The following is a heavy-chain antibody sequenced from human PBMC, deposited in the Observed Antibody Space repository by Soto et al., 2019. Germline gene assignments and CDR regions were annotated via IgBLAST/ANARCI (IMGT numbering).Heavy chain of an antibody. D-gene: IGHD3-10*01. CDR2: INHSGST. CDR1: GGSFSGYY. CDR3: ARGGPLWFGELFNSYYYYGMDV. Sequence: SETLSLTCAVYGGSFSGYYWSWIRQPPGKGLEWIGEINHSGSTNYNPSLKSRVTISVDTSKNQFSLKLSSVTAADTAVYYCARGGPLWFGELFNSYYYYGMDVWGQGTTVTVSS. J-gene: IGHJ6*02. V-gene: IGHV4-34*01.